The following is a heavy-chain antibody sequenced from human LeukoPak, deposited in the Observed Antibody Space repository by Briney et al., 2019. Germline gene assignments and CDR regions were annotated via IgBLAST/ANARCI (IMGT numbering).Heavy chain of an antibody. V-gene: IGHV4-34*01. J-gene: IGHJ4*02. CDR1: GGSFSVYY. CDR3: ARVGYSSSWDLDY. CDR2: INHSGST. D-gene: IGHD6-13*01. Sequence: PSETLSLTCAVSGGSFSVYYWSWIRQPPGKGLEWIGEINHSGSTNYNPSLKSRVTISVDTSKNQFSLKLSSVTAADTAVYYCARVGYSSSWDLDYWGQGTLVTVSS.